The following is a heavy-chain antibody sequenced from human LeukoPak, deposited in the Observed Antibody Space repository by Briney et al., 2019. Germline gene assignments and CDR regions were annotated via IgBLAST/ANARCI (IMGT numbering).Heavy chain of an antibody. CDR3: ARGYYYDSSAAFDI. Sequence: ASVKVSCKASGYTFTGYYMHWVRQAPGQGLEWMGWINPNSGGTNYAQKFQGRVTMTRDTSISTAYMELSSLRSDDTAVYYCARGYYYDSSAAFDIWGKGTMVTVSS. V-gene: IGHV1-2*02. J-gene: IGHJ3*02. D-gene: IGHD3-22*01. CDR2: INPNSGGT. CDR1: GYTFTGYY.